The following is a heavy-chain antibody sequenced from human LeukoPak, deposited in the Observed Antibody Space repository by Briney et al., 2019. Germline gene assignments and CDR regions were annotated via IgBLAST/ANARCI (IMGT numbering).Heavy chain of an antibody. CDR1: GGSVRDNY. CDR2: VYTGGSP. D-gene: IGHD1-26*01. CDR3: ARGSSFSGFDY. Sequence: SETLSLTWTVSGGSVRDNYWSWIRQPPGKGLEWIGRVYTGGSPNYNSSLKSRVALSLDTSKNQFSMNLSSVSAADTAVYFCARGSSFSGFDYWGQGALVTVSS. J-gene: IGHJ4*02. V-gene: IGHV4-4*07.